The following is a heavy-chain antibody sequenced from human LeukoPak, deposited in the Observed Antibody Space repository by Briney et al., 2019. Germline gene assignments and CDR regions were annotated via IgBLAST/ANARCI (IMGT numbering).Heavy chain of an antibody. V-gene: IGHV3-21*01. Sequence: GGSLRLSCAASGFTFSSYSMNWVRQAPGKGLEWVSSISSSSSYIYYADSVKGRFTISRDNAKNSLYLQMNSLRAEDTAVYYCARDLNLGYSGSFDDYWGQGTLVTVSS. D-gene: IGHD1-26*01. J-gene: IGHJ4*02. CDR1: GFTFSSYS. CDR2: ISSSSSYI. CDR3: ARDLNLGYSGSFDDY.